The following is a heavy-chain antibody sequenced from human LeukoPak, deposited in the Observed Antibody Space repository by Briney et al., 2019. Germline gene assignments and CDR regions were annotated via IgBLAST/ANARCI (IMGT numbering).Heavy chain of an antibody. D-gene: IGHD5/OR15-5a*01. V-gene: IGHV3-48*03. CDR3: AREGSTDAFDI. J-gene: IGHJ3*02. CDR2: ISSSGSTI. CDR1: GFTFSSYE. Sequence: QTGGSLRLSCAASGFTFSSYEMNWVRQAPGKGLEWVSYISSSGSTIYYADSVKGRFTISRDNAKNSLYLQMNSLRAEDTAVYYCAREGSTDAFDIWGQGTMVTVSS.